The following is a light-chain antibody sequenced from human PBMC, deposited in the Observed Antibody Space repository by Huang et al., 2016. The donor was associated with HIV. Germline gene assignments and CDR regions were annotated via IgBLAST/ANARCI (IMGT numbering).Light chain of an antibody. CDR2: WAS. CDR3: QQYYTSPQT. Sequence: DIVMTQSPDSLAVSLGEAATLTCRSSQSVLSSATNKNYLAWFQQKSGQSPKVLLFWASTREAGVPDRFSASGSGRHFTLTINNVKTEDVAIYYCQQYYTSPQTFGPGTRLEI. J-gene: IGKJ1*01. CDR1: QSVLSSATNKNY. V-gene: IGKV4-1*01.